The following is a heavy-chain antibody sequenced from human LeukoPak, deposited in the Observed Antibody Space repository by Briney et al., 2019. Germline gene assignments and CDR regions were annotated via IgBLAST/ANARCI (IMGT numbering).Heavy chain of an antibody. D-gene: IGHD2-2*01. CDR2: ISTSSRYI. J-gene: IGHJ5*02. Sequence: GGSLRLSCAASGFTLSTFDMNWVRQAPGKGLEWVSSISTSSRYIYYRDSVKGRFTISRDDAKNSLYLQMNSLTVEDTAVYYCARADCSGSTCYLRHSWFDPWGQGTLVTVSA. V-gene: IGHV3-21*06. CDR3: ARADCSGSTCYLRHSWFDP. CDR1: GFTLSTFD.